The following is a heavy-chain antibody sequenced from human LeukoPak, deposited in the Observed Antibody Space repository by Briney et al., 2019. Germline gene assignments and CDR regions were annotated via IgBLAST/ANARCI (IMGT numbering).Heavy chain of an antibody. V-gene: IGHV3-48*04. D-gene: IGHD2/OR15-2a*01. J-gene: IGHJ4*02. CDR1: GFTFSSYS. Sequence: PGGSLRLSCAAPGFTFSSYSMNWVRQAPGKGLEWVSYISSSSSTIYYADSVKGRFTISRDNAKNSLYLQLNSLRAEDTAVYYCASGRTTFDHWGQGTLVTVSS. CDR3: ASGRTTFDH. CDR2: ISSSSSTI.